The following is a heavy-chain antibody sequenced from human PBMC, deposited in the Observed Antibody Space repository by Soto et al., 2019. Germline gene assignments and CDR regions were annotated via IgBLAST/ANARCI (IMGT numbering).Heavy chain of an antibody. J-gene: IGHJ5*02. V-gene: IGHV3-74*01. Sequence: PGGSLSLSCAASGFTFSTFWMHWVRQAPGKGLVWVSRINSDGSKTTYAASVKGRFTISRDDAKNTVYLQMDSLRAEDTAVYYCATVATNSYNWLDPWGQGTLVTVSS. D-gene: IGHD5-12*01. CDR3: ATVATNSYNWLDP. CDR1: GFTFSTFW. CDR2: INSDGSKT.